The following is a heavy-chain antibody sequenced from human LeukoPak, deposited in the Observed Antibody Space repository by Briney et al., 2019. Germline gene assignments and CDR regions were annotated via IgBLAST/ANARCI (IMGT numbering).Heavy chain of an antibody. CDR3: ARVPFPGYCSSTSCYYYYYMDV. CDR2: INPYSGGT. CDR1: GYTFTGYY. V-gene: IGHV1-2*02. Sequence: ASVKVSCKASGYTFTGYYMLWVRQAPGQGLQWMGWINPYSGGTNYAQKFQGRVTMTRDTSISTAYMELSKLRSDDTGVYYCARVPFPGYCSSTSCYYYYYMDVWGKGTTVTVSS. D-gene: IGHD2-2*01. J-gene: IGHJ6*03.